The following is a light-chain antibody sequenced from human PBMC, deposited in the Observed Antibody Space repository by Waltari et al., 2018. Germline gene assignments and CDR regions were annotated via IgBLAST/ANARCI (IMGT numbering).Light chain of an antibody. Sequence: QSALTQPASVSGSPGQSITIPCTGTRSYVGCFNLVSWYQQHPGKAPKLIISEGTERPSGLSHRFSGSKSGNTASLTISVLQADDEADYFCCSYTGSSPLYVFGTGTKVSVL. CDR1: RSYVGCFNL. V-gene: IGLV2-23*01. J-gene: IGLJ1*01. CDR3: CSYTGSSPLYV. CDR2: EGT.